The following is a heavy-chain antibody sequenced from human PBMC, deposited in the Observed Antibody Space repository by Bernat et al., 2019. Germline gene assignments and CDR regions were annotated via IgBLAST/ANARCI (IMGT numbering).Heavy chain of an antibody. CDR1: GFTFSNAW. V-gene: IGHV3-15*01. D-gene: IGHD3-3*01. CDR2: IKSKTDGGTT. Sequence: EVQLVESGGGLVKPGGSLRLSCAASGFTFSNAWMSWVRQAPGKGLEWVGRIKSKTDGGTTDYAAPVKGRFTISRDDSKNTLYLQMNSLKTEDTAVYYCTTPYYDFWSGYHSFDPWGQGTLVTVSS. J-gene: IGHJ5*02. CDR3: TTPYYDFWSGYHSFDP.